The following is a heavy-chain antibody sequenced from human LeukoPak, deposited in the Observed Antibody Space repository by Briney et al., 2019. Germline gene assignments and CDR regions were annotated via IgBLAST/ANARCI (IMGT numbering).Heavy chain of an antibody. CDR3: AKDQLVTMIVVVIALDY. CDR2: ISGSGGST. V-gene: IGHV3-23*01. D-gene: IGHD3-22*01. J-gene: IGHJ4*02. CDR1: GFTFSSYA. Sequence: GGSLRLSCAASGFTFSSYAMSWVRQAPGKGLEWVSAISGSGGSTYYADSVKGRFTISRDNPKNTLYLQMNSLRAEDTAVYYCAKDQLVTMIVVVIALDYWGQGTLVTVSS.